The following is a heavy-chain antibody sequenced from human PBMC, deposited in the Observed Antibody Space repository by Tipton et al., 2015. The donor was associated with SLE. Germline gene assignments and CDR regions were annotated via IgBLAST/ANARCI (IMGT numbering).Heavy chain of an antibody. V-gene: IGHV3-7*01. Sequence: SLRLSCAASGFTFSRSWMNWVRLAPGKGLEWVANIKEDGSEKHYVDSVKDRLTISRDNAQNLLYLQMNSLRAEDTAVYYCARGKFYFDYWGQGALVTVSS. CDR3: ARGKFYFDY. CDR2: IKEDGSEK. CDR1: GFTFSRSW. J-gene: IGHJ4*02.